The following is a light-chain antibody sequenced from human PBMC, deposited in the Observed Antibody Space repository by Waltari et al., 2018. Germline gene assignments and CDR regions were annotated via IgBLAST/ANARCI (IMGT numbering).Light chain of an antibody. J-gene: IGLJ3*02. CDR2: EVN. V-gene: IGLV2-14*01. CDR1: SSDIGYYNH. CDR3: TSYTISTTWV. Sequence: QSALTQPASVSGSPGQSITISCTGTSSDIGYYNHVSWYQQYPGRAPKLMIYEVNNRPSGVSNRCSGSKSDNTASLTISGLQAEDEAHYYCTSYTISTTWVFGGGTKLTVL.